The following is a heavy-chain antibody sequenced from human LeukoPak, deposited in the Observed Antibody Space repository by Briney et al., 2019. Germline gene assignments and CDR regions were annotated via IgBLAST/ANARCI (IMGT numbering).Heavy chain of an antibody. Sequence: SVKVSCKASGGTFSSYAISWVRQAPGQGLEWMGRIIPIFGMANYAQKFQGRVTITADKSTSTAYTELSSLRSEDTAVYYYAREVYYDSSGPLDYWGQGTLVTVSS. J-gene: IGHJ4*02. CDR2: IIPIFGMA. V-gene: IGHV1-69*04. CDR1: GGTFSSYA. D-gene: IGHD3-22*01. CDR3: AREVYYDSSGPLDY.